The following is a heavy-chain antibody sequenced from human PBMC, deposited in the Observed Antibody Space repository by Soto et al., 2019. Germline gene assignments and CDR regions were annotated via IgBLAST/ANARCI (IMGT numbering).Heavy chain of an antibody. Sequence: EVQLVESGGGLVQPGGSLRLSCAASGFTVSNNDMTWVRQAPGKGLEWVSVIYTGGSAYYADSVTGRFTISRDNSKNAVYLQLNSLRAEDTAVYYWARDGAGQELDYWGQGIQVTVSS. CDR2: IYTGGSA. CDR3: ARDGAGQELDY. J-gene: IGHJ4*02. D-gene: IGHD3-10*01. CDR1: GFTVSNND. V-gene: IGHV3-66*01.